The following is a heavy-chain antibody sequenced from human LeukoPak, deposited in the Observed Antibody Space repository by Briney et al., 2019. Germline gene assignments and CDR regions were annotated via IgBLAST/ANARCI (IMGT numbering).Heavy chain of an antibody. CDR1: GSTFSSYS. CDR2: ISSSSSYI. Sequence: PGGSLRLSYAVSGSTFSSYSMNWVRQAPGKGLEWVASISSSSSYIYYADSVKGRFTISRDNAKNSLYLQMNSLRAEDTAVYYCARANWLMGRFFDPWGQGTLVTVSS. D-gene: IGHD3-10*01. J-gene: IGHJ5*02. CDR3: ARANWLMGRFFDP. V-gene: IGHV3-21*01.